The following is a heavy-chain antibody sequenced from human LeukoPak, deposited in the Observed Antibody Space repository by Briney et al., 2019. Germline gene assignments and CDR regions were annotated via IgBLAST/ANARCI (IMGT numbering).Heavy chain of an antibody. CDR1: GGSISSYY. CDR3: ARDSIEYSSSPGSFDY. V-gene: IGHV4-59*01. J-gene: IGHJ4*02. Sequence: SETPSLTCTVSGGSISSYYWSWIRQPPGKGLEWIGYIYYSGSTNYNPSLKSRVTISVDTSKNQFSLKLSSVTAADTAVYYCARDSIEYSSSPGSFDYWGQGTLVTVSS. D-gene: IGHD6-6*01. CDR2: IYYSGST.